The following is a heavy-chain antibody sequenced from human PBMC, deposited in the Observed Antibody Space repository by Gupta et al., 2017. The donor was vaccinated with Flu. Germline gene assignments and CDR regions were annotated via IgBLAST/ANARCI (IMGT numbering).Heavy chain of an antibody. CDR3: ARDRQRAAAGPRNWFDP. CDR2: INPNSGGT. D-gene: IGHD6-13*01. V-gene: IGHV1-2*06. J-gene: IGHJ5*02. Sequence: GQGLEWMGRINPNSGGTNYAQKFQGRVTMTRDTSISTAYMELSRLRSDDTAVYYCARDRQRAAAGPRNWFDPWGQGTLVTVSS.